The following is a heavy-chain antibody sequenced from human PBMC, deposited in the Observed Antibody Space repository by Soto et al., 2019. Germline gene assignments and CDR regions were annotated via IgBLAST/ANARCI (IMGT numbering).Heavy chain of an antibody. D-gene: IGHD3-22*01. CDR2: IVVGSGNT. Sequence: VEVSRKASGFTFSGSAMRWVRQARGQRLEYIGWIVVGSGNTNYAQKFQERVTITRDMSTSTAYMYLSSLRSEDTAVYYCAASYYDSSAFDIWGQGTMVTASS. CDR3: AASYYDSSAFDI. V-gene: IGHV1-58*02. CDR1: GFTFSGSA. J-gene: IGHJ3*02.